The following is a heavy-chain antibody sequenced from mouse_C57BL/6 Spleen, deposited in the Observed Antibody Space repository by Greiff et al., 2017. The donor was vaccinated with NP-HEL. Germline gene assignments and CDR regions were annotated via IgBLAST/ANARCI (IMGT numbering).Heavy chain of an antibody. V-gene: IGHV1-50*01. CDR2: IDPSDSYT. CDR1: GYTFTSYW. CDR3: ARPSHYYGSSPRAMDY. D-gene: IGHD1-1*01. J-gene: IGHJ4*01. Sequence: QVQLQQPGAELVKPGASVKLSCKASGYTFTSYWMQWVKQRPGQGIEWIGEIDPSDSYTNYNQKFKGKATLTVDTSSSTAYMQLSSLTSEDSAVYYCARPSHYYGSSPRAMDYWGQGTSVTVSS.